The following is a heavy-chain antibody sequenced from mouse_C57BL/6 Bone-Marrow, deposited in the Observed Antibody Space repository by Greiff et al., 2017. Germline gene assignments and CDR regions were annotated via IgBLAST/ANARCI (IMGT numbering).Heavy chain of an antibody. V-gene: IGHV1-50*01. Sequence: QVQLQQPGAELVKPGASVKLSCKASGYTFTSYWMQWVKQRPGQGLEWIGEIDPSDSYTNYNQKFKGKATLTVDTSSSTAYMQLSSLTSEDSAVYYCIPTVVARFDYWGQGTTLTVSS. J-gene: IGHJ2*01. D-gene: IGHD1-1*01. CDR3: IPTVVARFDY. CDR2: IDPSDSYT. CDR1: GYTFTSYW.